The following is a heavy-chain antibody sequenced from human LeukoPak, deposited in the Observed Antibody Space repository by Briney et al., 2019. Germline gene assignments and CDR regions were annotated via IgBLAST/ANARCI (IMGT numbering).Heavy chain of an antibody. D-gene: IGHD6-19*01. CDR2: ISAHKGNT. Sequence: GASVKVSCKASGYTFPNYGLGWVPQAPGQGLECMGWISAHKGNTNYAQKLQGRVTMSTDTSTSTDYMELRSLRSDDTAVYYCARQIAVAGKAGFDYWGQGTLVTVSS. CDR3: ARQIAVAGKAGFDY. V-gene: IGHV1-18*01. J-gene: IGHJ4*02. CDR1: GYTFPNYG.